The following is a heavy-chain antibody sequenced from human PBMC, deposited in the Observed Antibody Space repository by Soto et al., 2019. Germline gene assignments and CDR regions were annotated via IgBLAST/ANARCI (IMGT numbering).Heavy chain of an antibody. CDR2: INQDGSDK. CDR1: GLNFSNHW. V-gene: IGHV3-7*01. CDR3: ARRCRHTLDP. Sequence: GGSLRLSCTASGLNFSNHWMTWVRQVSGKGLEWVANINQDGSDKYYAESVKGRFTISRDNVKNLLSLQMNSLRVEDTAVYYCARRCRHTLDPWGQGALVTVSS. J-gene: IGHJ5*02. D-gene: IGHD2-2*01.